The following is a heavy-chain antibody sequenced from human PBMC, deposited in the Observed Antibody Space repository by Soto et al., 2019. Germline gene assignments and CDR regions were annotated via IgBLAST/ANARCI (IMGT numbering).Heavy chain of an antibody. CDR3: ARSYSSGWEFDY. CDR1: VFTFSNYY. Sequence: GWSLRLSCVASVFTFSNYYMSWGRQAPGKGLEWVSYISSTGRTIYYADSVKGRFTVSRDNAQNSLSLKLNSLRVEDTAVYYCARSYSSGWEFDYWGQGTQVTVSS. D-gene: IGHD6-19*01. CDR2: ISSTGRTI. J-gene: IGHJ4*02. V-gene: IGHV3-11*01.